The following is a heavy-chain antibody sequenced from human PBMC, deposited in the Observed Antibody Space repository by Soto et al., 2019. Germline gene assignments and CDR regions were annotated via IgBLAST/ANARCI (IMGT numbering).Heavy chain of an antibody. CDR3: VVYGSGSYYEYYYYYYGMDV. CDR2: IYPGDSDT. D-gene: IGHD3-10*01. Sequence: GESLKLSCTGSGYSFTNKWIGWVRQMPGKGLEWMGTIYPGDSDTRYSPSFQGQVTISVDKSISTAYLQWSSLKASDTAMYYCVVYGSGSYYEYYYYYYGMDVWGQGTTVTVSS. J-gene: IGHJ6*02. V-gene: IGHV5-51*01. CDR1: GYSFTNKW.